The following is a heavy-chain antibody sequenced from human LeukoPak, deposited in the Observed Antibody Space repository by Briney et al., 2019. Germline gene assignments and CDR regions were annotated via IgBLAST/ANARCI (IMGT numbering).Heavy chain of an antibody. D-gene: IGHD6-13*01. CDR3: AKEAGIKSSSATFDY. Sequence: GRSLRLSCAASGFTFSSYAMHWVRQAPGKGLEWVAVISYDGSNKYYADSVKGRFTISRDNSKNTLYLQMNSLRAEDTAVYYCAKEAGIKSSSATFDYWGQGTLVTVSS. V-gene: IGHV3-30-3*01. J-gene: IGHJ4*02. CDR2: ISYDGSNK. CDR1: GFTFSSYA.